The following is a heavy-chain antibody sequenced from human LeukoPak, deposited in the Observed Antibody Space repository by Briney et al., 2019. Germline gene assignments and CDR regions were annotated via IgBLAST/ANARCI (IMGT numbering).Heavy chain of an antibody. CDR3: ARVAKERVGGVYFFDY. CDR2: IGTASDT. Sequence: SLRLSRAASGFTFTSYSMNSGRQATGKHLEGFSAIGTASDTYYTGSVKGRFTISRENAKNSLYLQMNSLRAGDTGVYYCARVAKERVGGVYFFDYWGQGTLVSVSS. J-gene: IGHJ4*02. D-gene: IGHD1-1*01. CDR1: GFTFTSYS. V-gene: IGHV3-13*01.